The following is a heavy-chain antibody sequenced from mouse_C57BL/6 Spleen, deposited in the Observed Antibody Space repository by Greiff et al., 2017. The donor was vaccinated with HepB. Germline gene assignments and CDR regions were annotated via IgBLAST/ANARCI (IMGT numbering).Heavy chain of an antibody. Sequence: VQGVESDAELVKPGASVKISCKVSGYTFTDHTIHWMKQRPEQGLEWIGYIYPRDGSTKYNEKFKGKATLTADKSSSTAYMQLNSLTSEDSAVYFCARLDYGSSYNFDYWGQGTTLTVSS. CDR2: IYPRDGST. J-gene: IGHJ2*01. CDR1: GYTFTDHT. D-gene: IGHD1-1*01. V-gene: IGHV1-78*01. CDR3: ARLDYGSSYNFDY.